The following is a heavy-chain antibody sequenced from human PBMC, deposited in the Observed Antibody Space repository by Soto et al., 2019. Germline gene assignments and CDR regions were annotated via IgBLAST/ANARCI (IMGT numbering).Heavy chain of an antibody. V-gene: IGHV4-59*08. J-gene: IGHJ6*03. CDR3: ARREAAAGRGAYYYYMDV. Sequence: SETLSLTCTVSGGSISSYYWSWIRQPPGKGLEWIGYIYYSGSTNYNPSLKSRVTISVDTSKNQFSLKLSSVTAADTAVYYCARREAAAGRGAYYYYMDVWGKGTTVTVSS. D-gene: IGHD6-13*01. CDR2: IYYSGST. CDR1: GGSISSYY.